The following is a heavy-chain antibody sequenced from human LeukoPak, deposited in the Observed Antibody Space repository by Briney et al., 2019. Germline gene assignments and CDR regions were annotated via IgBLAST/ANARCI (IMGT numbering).Heavy chain of an antibody. Sequence: PSETLSLTCTVSGGSIRSSNMYWGWIRQPPGKGLEWIGTIYYSGRTDYSPSLKSRDTMSVDTSKNQFSLKLSSVTAADTAVYYCARDRGEGIVGTFDYWGQGTLVTVSS. J-gene: IGHJ4*02. CDR3: ARDRGEGIVGTFDY. D-gene: IGHD1-26*01. CDR1: GGSIRSSNMY. V-gene: IGHV4-39*02. CDR2: IYYSGRT.